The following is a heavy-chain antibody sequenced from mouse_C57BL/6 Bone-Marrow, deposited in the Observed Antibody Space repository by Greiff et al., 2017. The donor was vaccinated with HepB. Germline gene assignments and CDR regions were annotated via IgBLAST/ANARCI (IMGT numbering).Heavy chain of an antibody. CDR3: ARMGEDYFDY. J-gene: IGHJ2*01. V-gene: IGHV1-59*01. D-gene: IGHD2-13*01. CDR2: IDPSDSYT. CDR1: GYTFTSYW. Sequence: VQLQQPGAELVRPGTSVKLSCKASGYTFTSYWMHWVKQRPGPGLEWIGVIDPSDSYTNYNQKFKCEATLTVATSSSTAYMQLSSLTSEDSAVYDCARMGEDYFDYWGQGTTLTVSS.